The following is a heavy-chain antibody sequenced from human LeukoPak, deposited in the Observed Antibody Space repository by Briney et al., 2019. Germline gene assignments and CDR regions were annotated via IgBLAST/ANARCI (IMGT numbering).Heavy chain of an antibody. CDR1: GGSFSGYY. CDR2: INHSGST. Sequence: SETLSLTCAVYGGSFSGYYWSWIRQPPGKGLEWIGEINHSGSTNYNPSLKSRVTISVDTSKNQFSLKLSSVTAADTAVYYCARHRCSGGGCYPMNWFDPWGQGTLVTVSS. J-gene: IGHJ5*02. CDR3: ARHRCSGGGCYPMNWFDP. V-gene: IGHV4-34*01. D-gene: IGHD2-15*01.